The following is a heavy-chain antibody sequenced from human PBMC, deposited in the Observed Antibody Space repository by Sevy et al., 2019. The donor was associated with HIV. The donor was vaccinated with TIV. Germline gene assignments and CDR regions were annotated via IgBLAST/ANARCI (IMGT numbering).Heavy chain of an antibody. D-gene: IGHD6-13*01. CDR1: GSTFSNYV. J-gene: IGHJ4*02. Sequence: GGSLRLSCADSGSTFSNYVMSWVRQAPGKGLEWVSTITGSGNNTYYADSVKGRFTISRDNSKNIVYLQINSLRAEDTAVYYCAKSGYRAAVGTDWGQGTLVTVSS. V-gene: IGHV3-23*01. CDR3: AKSGYRAAVGTD. CDR2: ITGSGNNT.